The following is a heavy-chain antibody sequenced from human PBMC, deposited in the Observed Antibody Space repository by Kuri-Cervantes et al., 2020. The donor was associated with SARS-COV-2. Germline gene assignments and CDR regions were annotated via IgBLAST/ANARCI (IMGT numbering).Heavy chain of an antibody. D-gene: IGHD3-22*01. Sequence: GESLKISCGVSGGSISSVGYSWNWIRQAPGKGLEWVSYISSSSSYTNYADSVKGRFTISRDNAKNSLYLQMNSLRAEDTAVYYCARGEVGITVDYWGQGTLVTVSS. J-gene: IGHJ4*02. V-gene: IGHV3-11*06. CDR3: ARGEVGITVDY. CDR1: GGSISSVGYS. CDR2: ISSSSSYT.